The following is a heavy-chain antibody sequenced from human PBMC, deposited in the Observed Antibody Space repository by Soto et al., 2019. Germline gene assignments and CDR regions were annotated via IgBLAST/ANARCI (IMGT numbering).Heavy chain of an antibody. CDR3: ATHRVWGRTYRYTPSRYAY. CDR2: FDPENGEI. J-gene: IGHJ4*02. CDR1: GYSLEGIS. D-gene: IGHD3-16*02. V-gene: IGHV1-24*01. Sequence: GASVKVSCKVCGYSLEGISMHWVRQAYGKGFEWMGGFDPENGEIIYAQQFKGRVTMTEDRSTDTAYMEVRSLRSEDTAVYYCATHRVWGRTYRYTPSRYAYWGLGTLVTVSS.